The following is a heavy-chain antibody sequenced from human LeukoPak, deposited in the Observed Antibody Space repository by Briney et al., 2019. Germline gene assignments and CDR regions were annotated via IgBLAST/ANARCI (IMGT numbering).Heavy chain of an antibody. CDR2: MDPNSGNT. V-gene: IGHV1-8*01. Sequence: ASVKVSCKASGYTFTSYDINWVRQATGQGLEWMGWMDPNSGNTGYAQKFQGRVTMTRNTSISTAYMELSSLRSEDTAVYYCARSFRGRWLQSISYWGQGTLVTVSS. D-gene: IGHD5-24*01. CDR1: GYTFTSYD. CDR3: ARSFRGRWLQSISY. J-gene: IGHJ4*02.